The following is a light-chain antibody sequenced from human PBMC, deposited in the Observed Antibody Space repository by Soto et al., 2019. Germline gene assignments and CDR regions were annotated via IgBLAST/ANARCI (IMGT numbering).Light chain of an antibody. CDR3: MQAKQSPQT. Sequence: DIVMTQSPLSLPVTPGESASISCTSSQSLLHRNGYNYLDWYVQKPGQSPHLLIYWGSNRASGVPDRFSGSGSGTDFTLTISRVGTEDVGVYYCMQAKQSPQTFGQGTKVEIK. J-gene: IGKJ1*01. V-gene: IGKV2-28*01. CDR2: WGS. CDR1: QSLLHRNGYNY.